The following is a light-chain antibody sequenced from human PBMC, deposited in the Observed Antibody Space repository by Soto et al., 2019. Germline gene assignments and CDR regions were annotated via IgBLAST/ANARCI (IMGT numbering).Light chain of an antibody. CDR3: GSYTSSTLYA. V-gene: IGLV2-14*01. CDR1: SSDAATYDY. Sequence: QSALTQPASVSGSPGQSITISCTGTSSDAATYDYVSWYQHHPGKAPKLLIYEVSNRPSGVSNRFSGSKSGNTASLTISGLQAEDEADYYCGSYTSSTLYASGNGTKVTVL. CDR2: EVS. J-gene: IGLJ1*01.